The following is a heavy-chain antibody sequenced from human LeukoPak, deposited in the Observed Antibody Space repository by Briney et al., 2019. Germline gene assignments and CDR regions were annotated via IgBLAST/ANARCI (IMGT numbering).Heavy chain of an antibody. CDR2: IKHDGSEQ. J-gene: IGHJ3*02. V-gene: IGHV3-7*01. CDR1: GFTFTSYW. CDR3: AGDSGSCRGCAFDI. Sequence: PGGSLRLSCAASGFTFTSYWMSWMRQAPGKGLQWVANIKHDGSEQYYVDSVKGRVTISRDNAMNFLYLQLNSLRVDDTAVYYCAGDSGSCRGCAFDIWGQGTVVTVSS. D-gene: IGHD1-26*01.